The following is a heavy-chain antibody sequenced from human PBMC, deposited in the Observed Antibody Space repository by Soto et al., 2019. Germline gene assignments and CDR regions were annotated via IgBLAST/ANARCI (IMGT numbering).Heavy chain of an antibody. J-gene: IGHJ5*02. CDR1: GFTFSSYA. CDR2: ISYDGSNK. CDR3: ARGQYSGSYYSSNWFDP. D-gene: IGHD1-26*01. V-gene: IGHV3-30-3*01. Sequence: QVQLVESGGGVVQPGRSLRLSCAASGFTFSSYAMHWVRQAPGKGLEWVAVISYDGSNKYYADSVKGRFTISRDNSKNTLYLQRNSLRSEDTAVYYCARGQYSGSYYSSNWFDPWGQGTLVTVSS.